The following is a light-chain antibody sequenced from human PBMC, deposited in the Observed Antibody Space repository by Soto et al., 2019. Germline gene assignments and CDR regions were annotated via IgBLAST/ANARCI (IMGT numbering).Light chain of an antibody. Sequence: IVLTQSPDTLSLSPGAGATLSCRASQDVSVSLAWYQQRPGQAPRLLIHDASNRAAGIPARFSAYGSGTDVTLIIGSLEPEDSALYYCQQRGSWPYTFGQGTKVEIQ. CDR1: QDVSVS. CDR2: DAS. V-gene: IGKV3-11*01. J-gene: IGKJ2*01. CDR3: QQRGSWPYT.